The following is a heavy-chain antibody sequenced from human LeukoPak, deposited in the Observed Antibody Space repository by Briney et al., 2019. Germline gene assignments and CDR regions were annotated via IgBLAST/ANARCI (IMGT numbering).Heavy chain of an antibody. CDR3: AKNMAQPEGGDGNWFDP. V-gene: IGHV3-30*18. CDR2: ISYDGSNK. D-gene: IGHD1/OR15-1a*01. Sequence: GGSLRLSCAASGFTFSSYGMHWVRQAPGKGLEWVAVISYDGSNKYYADSVKGRFTISRDNSKNTLYLQMNSLRAEDTAVYYCAKNMAQPEGGDGNWFDPWGQGTPVTVSS. J-gene: IGHJ5*02. CDR1: GFTFSSYG.